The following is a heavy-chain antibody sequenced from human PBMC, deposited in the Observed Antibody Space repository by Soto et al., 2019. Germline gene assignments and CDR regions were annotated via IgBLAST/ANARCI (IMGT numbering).Heavy chain of an antibody. CDR1: GYSFTNYW. CDR2: IYPGDSDT. J-gene: IGHJ5*02. V-gene: IGHV5-51*01. CDR3: VRLFSLHYDFWSGYPNWFDP. D-gene: IGHD3-3*01. Sequence: PGESLKISCKCSGYSFTNYWIVWVRQMPGKGLEWMGIIYPGDSDTRYSPSFQGQVTISADKSISTAYLQWSSLKASDTAMYYCVRLFSLHYDFWSGYPNWFDPWGQGTLVTVSS.